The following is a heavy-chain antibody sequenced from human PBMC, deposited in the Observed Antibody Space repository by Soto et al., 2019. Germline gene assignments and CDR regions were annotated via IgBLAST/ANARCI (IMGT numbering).Heavy chain of an antibody. CDR2: ISGSGGSI. V-gene: IGHV3-23*01. CDR1: VFTFSSYA. Sequence: EVQLLESGGGLVQPGGSLRLSCVASVFTFSSYAMNWIRQAPGKGLEWVSAISGSGGSIYYADSVKGRFTISRDNSKNTLYLQMNSLRAEDTAVYYCAKDRGILVVVAARDAFDIWGQGTMVTVSS. J-gene: IGHJ3*02. CDR3: AKDRGILVVVAARDAFDI. D-gene: IGHD2-15*01.